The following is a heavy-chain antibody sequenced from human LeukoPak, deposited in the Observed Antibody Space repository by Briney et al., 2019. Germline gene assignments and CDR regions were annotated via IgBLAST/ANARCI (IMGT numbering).Heavy chain of an antibody. Sequence: PSETLSLTCALYGGSFSHYYWSWIRQPPGKGLEWVGEIHPSGSTSFNPSLESRVSISKDTSKNQFSLKLTSVTAADTAVYYCSRGSDESKTGDYWGQGTLVTVSS. D-gene: IGHD6-25*01. CDR2: IHPSGST. CDR1: GGSFSHYY. V-gene: IGHV4-34*01. J-gene: IGHJ4*02. CDR3: SRGSDESKTGDY.